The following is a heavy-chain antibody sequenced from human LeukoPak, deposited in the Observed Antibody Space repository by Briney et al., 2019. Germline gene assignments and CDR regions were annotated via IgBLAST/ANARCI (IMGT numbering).Heavy chain of an antibody. D-gene: IGHD2-15*01. CDR3: ARVDCSGGSCYLPGNY. V-gene: IGHV1-18*01. CDR1: GYTFTSYG. J-gene: IGHJ4*02. Sequence: RASVKVSCKASGYTFTSYGISWVRQAPGQGLEWMGWISAYNGNTNYAQKLQGRVTMTTDTSTSTAYMELRSLRSDDTAVYYCARVDCSGGSCYLPGNYWGQGTLVTVSS. CDR2: ISAYNGNT.